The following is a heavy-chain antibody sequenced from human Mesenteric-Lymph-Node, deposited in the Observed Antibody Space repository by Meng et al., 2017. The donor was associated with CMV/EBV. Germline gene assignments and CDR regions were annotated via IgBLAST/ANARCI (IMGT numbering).Heavy chain of an antibody. CDR3: ARKLGPLNWFDP. CDR2: IFYTGST. V-gene: IGHV4-38-2*01. J-gene: IGHJ5*02. Sequence: GSLRLSCAASGFPFSDYNLNWVRQPPGKGLEWIGSIFYTGSTYYNPSLKSRVTISVDTSKNRFSLKLSSVTAADTAVYYCARKLGPLNWFDPWGQGTLVTVSS. D-gene: IGHD6-6*01. CDR1: GFPFSDYN.